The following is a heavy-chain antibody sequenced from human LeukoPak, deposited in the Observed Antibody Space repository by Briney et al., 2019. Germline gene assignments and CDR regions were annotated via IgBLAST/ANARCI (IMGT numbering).Heavy chain of an antibody. CDR2: ISGSGGST. CDR3: AKTRYNWNYWFDP. D-gene: IGHD1-7*01. J-gene: IGHJ5*02. CDR1: GFTFSSYA. Sequence: PGRSLRLSCAASGFTFSSYAMTWVRQAPGKGLEWVSAISGSGGSTYYADSVKGRFTISRDNSKNTLYVQMNSLRAEDTAVYYCAKTRYNWNYWFDPWGQGTLVTVSS. V-gene: IGHV3-23*01.